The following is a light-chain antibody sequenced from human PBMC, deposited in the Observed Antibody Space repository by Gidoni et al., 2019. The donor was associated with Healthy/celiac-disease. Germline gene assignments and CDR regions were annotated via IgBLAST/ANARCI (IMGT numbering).Light chain of an antibody. Sequence: QPVPPQPPPASRTPGLRVTIACSGSSSNIGSNYVYWYQQLPGTAPKLLIYRNNHRPSGVPDRFSGSKSGTSASLAISGLRSEDEADYYCAAWDDSLSGYVVFGGGTKLTVL. CDR2: RNN. CDR3: AAWDDSLSGYVV. CDR1: SSNIGSNY. J-gene: IGLJ2*01. V-gene: IGLV1-47*01.